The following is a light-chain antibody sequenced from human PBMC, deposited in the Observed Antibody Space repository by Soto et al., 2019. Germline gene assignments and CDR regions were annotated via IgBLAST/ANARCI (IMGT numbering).Light chain of an antibody. CDR3: QPYNNWPLT. J-gene: IGKJ4*01. V-gene: IGKV3-20*01. CDR2: AAS. Sequence: EIVLTQSPGTLSLSPGERATLSCRASQNLSSGYLAWYQQKPGQAPRILIYAASSRATGIPDRFSGSGSGTDFTLTINSLQSEDFAIYYCQPYNNWPLTFGGGTKVDIK. CDR1: QNLSSGY.